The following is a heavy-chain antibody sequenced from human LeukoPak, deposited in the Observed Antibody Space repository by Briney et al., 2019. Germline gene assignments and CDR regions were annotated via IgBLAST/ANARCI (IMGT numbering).Heavy chain of an antibody. CDR1: GFTFSDVS. Sequence: GGSLRLSCAASGFTFSDVSFSWVRQAPGKGLVWVSYISSGSGDREYADSVKGRFTISRDDATNLVSLLMNSLRGDDAAVYYCARDVGYCSGGNCYRWFASWGQGTLVTVSS. D-gene: IGHD2-15*01. J-gene: IGHJ5*01. CDR2: ISSGSGDR. CDR3: ARDVGYCSGGNCYRWFAS. V-gene: IGHV3-48*01.